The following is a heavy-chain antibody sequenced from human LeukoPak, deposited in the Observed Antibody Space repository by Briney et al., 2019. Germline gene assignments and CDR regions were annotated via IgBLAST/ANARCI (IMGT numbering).Heavy chain of an antibody. V-gene: IGHV4-59*01. J-gene: IGHJ6*03. D-gene: IGHD1-26*01. CDR2: IHYSGST. Sequence: PSETLSLTCTVSGGSISSYYWSWIRQPPGKGLEWIGYIHYSGSTNYNPSLKSRVTISVDTSKNQFSLKLSSVTAADTAVYYCARAGSLALGDFYYYYMDVWGKGTTVTVSS. CDR3: ARAGSLALGDFYYYYMDV. CDR1: GGSISSYY.